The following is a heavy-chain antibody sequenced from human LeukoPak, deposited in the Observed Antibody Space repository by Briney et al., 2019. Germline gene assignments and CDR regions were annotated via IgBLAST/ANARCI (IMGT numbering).Heavy chain of an antibody. V-gene: IGHV3-30*02. D-gene: IGHD3-22*01. CDR3: ARGAYYYDSSGYPFDY. CDR1: GFTFSSYG. Sequence: AGGSLRLSCAASGFTFSSYGMHWVRQAPGKGLEWVAFIRYDGSNKYYADSVKGRFTISRDNSKNTLYLQMNSLRAEDTAVYYCARGAYYYDSSGYPFDYWGQGTLVTVSS. J-gene: IGHJ4*02. CDR2: IRYDGSNK.